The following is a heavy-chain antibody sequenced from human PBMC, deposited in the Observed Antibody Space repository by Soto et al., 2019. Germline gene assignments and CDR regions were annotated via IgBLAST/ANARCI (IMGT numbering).Heavy chain of an antibody. D-gene: IGHD3-22*01. CDR2: ISYDGSNK. CDR3: AKDAFYYDSSAYYYTPDWYFDL. V-gene: IGHV3-30*18. Sequence: QVQLVESGGGVVQPGRSLRLSCAASGFTFSSYGMHWVRQAPGNGLEWVAIISYDGSNKYYADSVKGRFTISRDNSKNTLYLQMNSLRPEDTAVFYCAKDAFYYDSSAYYYTPDWYFDLWGRGTLVTVSS. CDR1: GFTFSSYG. J-gene: IGHJ2*01.